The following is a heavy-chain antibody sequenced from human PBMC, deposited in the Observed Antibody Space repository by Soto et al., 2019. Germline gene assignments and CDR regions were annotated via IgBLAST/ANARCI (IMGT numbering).Heavy chain of an antibody. Sequence: PSETLSLTCSLYNGSLSGYYWSWIRQPPGKGLEWIGEISPSGTTNYSPSLKSRVSISVDTSKNQFSLNLTSLTAADTAVYYCARAPKVSGSAQTRPDFWGQGSLVTVSS. V-gene: IGHV4-34*01. CDR1: NGSLSGYY. J-gene: IGHJ4*02. CDR3: ARAPKVSGSAQTRPDF. CDR2: ISPSGTT. D-gene: IGHD6-6*01.